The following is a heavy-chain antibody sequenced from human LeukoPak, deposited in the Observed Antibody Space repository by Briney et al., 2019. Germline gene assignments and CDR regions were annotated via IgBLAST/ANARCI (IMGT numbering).Heavy chain of an antibody. CDR3: ARAMITFGGATTFDY. Sequence: GGSLRLSCAASGFTFSSYGMHWVRQAPGKGLEWVAVIWYDGSNKYYADSVKGRFTISRDNSKNTLYLQMNSLRAEDTAVYYCARAMITFGGATTFDYWGQGTLVTVSS. V-gene: IGHV3-33*01. D-gene: IGHD3-16*01. CDR2: IWYDGSNK. CDR1: GFTFSSYG. J-gene: IGHJ4*02.